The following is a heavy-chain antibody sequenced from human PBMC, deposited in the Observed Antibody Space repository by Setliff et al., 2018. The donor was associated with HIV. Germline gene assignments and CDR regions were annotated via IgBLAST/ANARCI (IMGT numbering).Heavy chain of an antibody. CDR2: IYFSGNT. D-gene: IGHD3-22*01. CDR1: GGSISSSRYY. V-gene: IGHV4-39*01. Sequence: SETLSLTCTVSGGSISSSRYYWGWIRQPPGKGLEWIASIYFSGNTRYNPSLKSRVTISVDTSKNQFSLKLRSVTASDTAVYYCARQPHDFGSSGYYGDAFDIWG. CDR3: ARQPHDFGSSGYYGDAFDI. J-gene: IGHJ3*02.